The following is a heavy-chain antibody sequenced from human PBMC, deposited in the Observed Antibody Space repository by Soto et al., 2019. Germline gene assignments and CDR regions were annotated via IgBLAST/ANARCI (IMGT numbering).Heavy chain of an antibody. J-gene: IGHJ4*01. D-gene: IGHD4-17*01. Sequence: GGSLRLSCTASGFTFGDYAVSWFRQAPGKGLEWVGFIRGKPYGGTAEYVASVKGRFTISRDDSKSIAYLQMNSLKTEDTAVYYCVRTYNGDYIYYFDYWGHGTLVTVSS. CDR3: VRTYNGDYIYYFDY. CDR2: IRGKPYGGTA. V-gene: IGHV3-49*03. CDR1: GFTFGDYA.